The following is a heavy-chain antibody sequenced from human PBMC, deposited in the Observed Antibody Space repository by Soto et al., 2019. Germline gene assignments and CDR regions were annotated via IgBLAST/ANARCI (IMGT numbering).Heavy chain of an antibody. D-gene: IGHD6-6*01. CDR3: AREDPIAARPG. V-gene: IGHV3-66*01. CDR2: IYSGGST. J-gene: IGHJ4*02. CDR1: GFTVSSNY. Sequence: GGSLRLSCAASGFTVSSNYMSWVRQAPGKGLEWVSVIYSGGSTYYADSVKGRFTISRDNSKNTLYLQMNSLRAEDTAVYYCAREDPIAARPGWGQGTLVTVSS.